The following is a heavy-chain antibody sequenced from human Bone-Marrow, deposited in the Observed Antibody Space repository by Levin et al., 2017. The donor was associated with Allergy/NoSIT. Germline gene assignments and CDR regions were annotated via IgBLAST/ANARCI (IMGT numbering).Heavy chain of an antibody. CDR3: ARPDNFGRLEYFQH. D-gene: IGHD3-9*01. J-gene: IGHJ1*01. CDR2: IYPADSET. CDR1: GYNFASYW. Sequence: GESLKISCQGSGYNFASYWIGWVRQMPGKGLEWMGIIYPADSETKYSPSFQGQVTISVDKSINTAFLQWSSLKASDTAMYYCARPDNFGRLEYFQHRGQGTLVTVSS. V-gene: IGHV5-51*01.